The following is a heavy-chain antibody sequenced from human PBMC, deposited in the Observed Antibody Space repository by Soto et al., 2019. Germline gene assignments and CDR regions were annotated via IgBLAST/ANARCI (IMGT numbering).Heavy chain of an antibody. Sequence: EVQLLESGGGLVQPGGSLRLSCAASGFTFSSYAMSWVRQAPGKGLEWVSAISGSGGSTYYADSVKGRFTISRDNSKNTLYLQRNSLRAEDTAVYYCAKDRGDDILTGYYYMDVWGKGTTVTVSS. CDR2: ISGSGGST. D-gene: IGHD3-9*01. J-gene: IGHJ6*03. CDR1: GFTFSSYA. CDR3: AKDRGDDILTGYYYMDV. V-gene: IGHV3-23*01.